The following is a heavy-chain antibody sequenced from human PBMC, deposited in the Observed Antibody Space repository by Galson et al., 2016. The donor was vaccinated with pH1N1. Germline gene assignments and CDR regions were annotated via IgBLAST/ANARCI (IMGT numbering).Heavy chain of an antibody. Sequence: SVKASCKASGGSFAKYAVSWVRQAPGQGLEWMGRIIPIYGTPNYAQKFQDRLTITADEYTTTVYMELNSLISADTAIYYCARPGRTETTKEGFAWGYGMDVWGKGTTVTVSS. CDR3: ARPGRTETTKEGFAWGYGMDV. CDR2: IIPIYGTP. V-gene: IGHV1-69*13. D-gene: IGHD1-1*01. CDR1: GGSFAKYA. J-gene: IGHJ6*04.